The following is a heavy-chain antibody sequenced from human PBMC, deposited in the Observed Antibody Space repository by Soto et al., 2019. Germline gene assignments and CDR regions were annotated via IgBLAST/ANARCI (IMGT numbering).Heavy chain of an antibody. Sequence: SETLSLTCAVSGYPIGSGYYWAWLRQPPGKGLEWIGSVYRTETTFYNPSLKSRVAISLDMSNNQVSLKVNSVPAADTAVYYCARRDCSSDSCSEARWFDPWGQGTLVTVSS. CDR1: GYPIGSGYY. J-gene: IGHJ5*02. D-gene: IGHD2-2*01. V-gene: IGHV4-38-2*01. CDR3: ARRDCSSDSCSEARWFDP. CDR2: VYRTETT.